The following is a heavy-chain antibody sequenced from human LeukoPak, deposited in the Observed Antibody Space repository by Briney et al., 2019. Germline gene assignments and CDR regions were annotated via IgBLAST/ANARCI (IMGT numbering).Heavy chain of an antibody. V-gene: IGHV3-23*01. D-gene: IGHD3-22*01. CDR2: ISGSGGST. CDR3: AKDWSDYYYDSSGYYFPRH. J-gene: IGHJ1*01. Sequence: PGGSLRLSCAASGFTFSSYGMSWVRQAPGKGLEWVSAISGSGGSTYYADSVKGRFTISRDNSKNTLYLQMNSLRAEDTAVYYCAKDWSDYYYDSSGYYFPRHWGQGTLVTVSS. CDR1: GFTFSSYG.